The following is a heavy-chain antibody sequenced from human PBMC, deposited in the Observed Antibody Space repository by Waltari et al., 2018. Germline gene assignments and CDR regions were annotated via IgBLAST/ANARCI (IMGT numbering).Heavy chain of an antibody. CDR3: ARDTIFRPYGMDV. CDR2: IYYSGST. CDR1: GGSISSYY. V-gene: IGHV4-59*01. J-gene: IGHJ6*02. Sequence: QVQLQESGPGLVKPSETLSLTCTVSGGSISSYYWSWIRQPPGKGLEWIGYIYYSGSTNSNPSLKSRVTISVDTSKNQFSLKLSSVTAADTAVYYCARDTIFRPYGMDVWGQGTTVTVSS. D-gene: IGHD3-3*01.